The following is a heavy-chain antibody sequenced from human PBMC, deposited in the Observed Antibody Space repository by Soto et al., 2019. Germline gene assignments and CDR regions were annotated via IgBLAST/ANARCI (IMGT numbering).Heavy chain of an antibody. J-gene: IGHJ4*02. CDR2: ISGSGGST. Sequence: GXSLRLSCAASGFTFSSYAMSWFRQAPGKGLEWVSAISGSGGSTYYADSVKGRFTISRDNSKNTLYLQMNSLRAEDTAVYYCAKDGGYGDYADLDYWGQGTLVTVSS. D-gene: IGHD4-17*01. CDR1: GFTFSSYA. CDR3: AKDGGYGDYADLDY. V-gene: IGHV3-23*01.